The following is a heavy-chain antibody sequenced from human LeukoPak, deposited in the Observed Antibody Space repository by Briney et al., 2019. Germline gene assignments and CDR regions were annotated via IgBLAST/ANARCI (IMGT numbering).Heavy chain of an antibody. Sequence: GGSLRLSCAASGFTFSSYAMSWVRQAPGKGLEWVSAISGSGGSTYYADSVKGRFTISRDNSKNTLYLQMNSLRAEDTAVYYCAKDQIATVEPYYFDYWGPGTLVTVSS. D-gene: IGHD4-23*01. CDR2: ISGSGGST. V-gene: IGHV3-23*01. CDR1: GFTFSSYA. CDR3: AKDQIATVEPYYFDY. J-gene: IGHJ4*02.